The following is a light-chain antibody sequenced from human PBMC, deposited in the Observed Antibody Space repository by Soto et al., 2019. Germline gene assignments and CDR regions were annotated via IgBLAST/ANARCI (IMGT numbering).Light chain of an antibody. Sequence: EIVLTQSPGTLSLSPGERATLSCRASQSVNNNYLAWYQQKPGQAPRLLIYGASTRATGISDRFSGSGSGTDFTLTISRLEPEDVGVFYCQQYGKSPLTFGGRTKVEIK. CDR3: QQYGKSPLT. V-gene: IGKV3-20*01. CDR2: GAS. CDR1: QSVNNNY. J-gene: IGKJ4*01.